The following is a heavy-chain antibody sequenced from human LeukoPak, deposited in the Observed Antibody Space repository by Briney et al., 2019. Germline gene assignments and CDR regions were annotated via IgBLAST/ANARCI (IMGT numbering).Heavy chain of an antibody. CDR2: INSGGSI. D-gene: IGHD1/OR15-1a*01. V-gene: IGHV3-48*04. CDR3: ARGSPQTNMAAFDY. J-gene: IGHJ4*02. CDR1: GFTFSSYS. Sequence: GGSLRLSCAASGFTFSSYSMNWVRQAPGKGLEWVSYINSGGSIYYADSVKGRFTISRDNAKNSLYLQMNSLRAEDTAVYYCARGSPQTNMAAFDYWGQGTLVTVSS.